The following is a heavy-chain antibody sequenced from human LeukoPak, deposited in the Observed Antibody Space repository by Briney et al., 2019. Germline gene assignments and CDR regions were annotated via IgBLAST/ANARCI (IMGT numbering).Heavy chain of an antibody. CDR3: ARDSNVNAFDI. D-gene: IGHD4-11*01. CDR1: GYTFTSYD. V-gene: IGHV1-8*01. J-gene: IGHJ3*02. CDR2: MNPNSGNT. Sequence: ASVKVSCTASGYTFTSYDINWVRQATGQGLEWMGWMNPNSGNTGYAQKFQGRVTMTRSTSINTAYMELSSLRSEDTAMYYCARDSNVNAFDIWGQGTMVTVSS.